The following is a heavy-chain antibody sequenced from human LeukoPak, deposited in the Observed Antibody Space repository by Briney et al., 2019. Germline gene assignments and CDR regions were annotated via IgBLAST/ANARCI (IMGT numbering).Heavy chain of an antibody. CDR2: ISDSGGST. CDR3: TAGVPYYYYYMDV. Sequence: PGGSLRLSCAASGFTFSIHGMSWVRQAPGKGPEWVSTISDSGGSTYYADSVKGRFTISRDNSKNTLYLQMNSLKTEDTAVYYCTAGVPYYYYYMDVWGKGTTVTVSS. CDR1: GFTFSIHG. J-gene: IGHJ6*03. V-gene: IGHV3-23*01. D-gene: IGHD1-1*01.